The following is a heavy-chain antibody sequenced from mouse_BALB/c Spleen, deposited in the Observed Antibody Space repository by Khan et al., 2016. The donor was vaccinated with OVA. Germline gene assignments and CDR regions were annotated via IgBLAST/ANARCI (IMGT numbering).Heavy chain of an antibody. CDR3: SRSNGNYWFAY. J-gene: IGHJ3*01. CDR2: INTYTGEA. Sequence: QIQLVQSGPELKKPGETVKISCKASGYTLTNYGMNWVKQAPGKGLKWMGWINTYTGEATYADDFKGRFAFYLETSASTAYLQFNNLKNEDTATYFCSRSNGNYWFAYWGQGTLVTVSA. D-gene: IGHD2-1*01. CDR1: GYTLTNYG. V-gene: IGHV9-3-1*01.